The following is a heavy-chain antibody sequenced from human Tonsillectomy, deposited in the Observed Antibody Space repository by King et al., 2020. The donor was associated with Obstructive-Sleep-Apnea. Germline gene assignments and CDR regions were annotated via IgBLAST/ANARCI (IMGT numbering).Heavy chain of an antibody. V-gene: IGHV3-48*04. D-gene: IGHD1-7*01. CDR2: ISSISSTL. J-gene: IGHJ4*02. CDR1: VVSFSSSS. Sequence: QLVQSGGGLVQPGGSPRLSCAASVVSFSSSSMNCVPQAPGKGLEWVSYISSISSTLYYADSVKGRFTISRDNAKNSLYLQMNSLRAADTAVYYCARAPIWNYHFDYWGQGTLVTVSS. CDR3: ARAPIWNYHFDY.